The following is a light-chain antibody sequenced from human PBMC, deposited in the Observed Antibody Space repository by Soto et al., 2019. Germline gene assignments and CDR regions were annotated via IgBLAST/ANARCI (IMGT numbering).Light chain of an antibody. V-gene: IGKV3-15*01. CDR1: QSVSSN. CDR2: GAY. Sequence: IVMTQSPATLSVTQGERATLSCRASQSVSSNLAWYQQKPGQAPRLLIYGAYTRATGIPARFSGSGSGTEFTLTISSLQSEDFAVYYCQQYNNWWTFGQGTKVEIK. CDR3: QQYNNWWT. J-gene: IGKJ1*01.